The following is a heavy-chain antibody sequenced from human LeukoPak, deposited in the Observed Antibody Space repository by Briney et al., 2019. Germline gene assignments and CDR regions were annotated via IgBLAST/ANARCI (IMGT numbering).Heavy chain of an antibody. Sequence: GGSLRLSCAASGFTFSSYEMNRVRQAPGKGLEWVSYISSRGITIYYADSVRGRFAISRDNAKNSPYLQMNSLRAEDTAVYYCARDLPYGISDYPPGIWGQGTLVTVSS. D-gene: IGHD3-22*01. CDR2: ISSRGITI. J-gene: IGHJ4*02. CDR3: ARDLPYGISDYPPGI. V-gene: IGHV3-48*03. CDR1: GFTFSSYE.